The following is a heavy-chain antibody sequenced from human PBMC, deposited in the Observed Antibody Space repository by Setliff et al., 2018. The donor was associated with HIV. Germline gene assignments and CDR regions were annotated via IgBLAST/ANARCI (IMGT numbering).Heavy chain of an antibody. Sequence: GASVKVSCKASGGTFSSYAISWVRQAPGQGLEWMGGIIPIFGTANYAQKFQGRVTITTDESTGTAYMELSSLRSEDTAVYYCARAPELYSGSYDAFDIWGQGTMVTVSS. CDR1: GGTFSSYA. CDR2: IIPIFGTA. D-gene: IGHD1-26*01. J-gene: IGHJ3*02. V-gene: IGHV1-69*05. CDR3: ARAPELYSGSYDAFDI.